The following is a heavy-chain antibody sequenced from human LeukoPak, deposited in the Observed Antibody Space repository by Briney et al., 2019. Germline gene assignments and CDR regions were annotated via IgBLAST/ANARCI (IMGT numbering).Heavy chain of an antibody. CDR3: ARGYCSSTSCYGYYHYGMDV. J-gene: IGHJ6*02. CDR2: ISSSSSYI. V-gene: IGHV3-21*01. CDR1: GFTFSSYS. Sequence: GGSLRLSCAASGFTFSSYSVNWVRQAPGKGLEWVSSISSSSSYIYYADSVKGRFTISRDNAKNSLYLQMNSLRAEDTAVYYCARGYCSSTSCYGYYHYGMDVWSQGTTVTVSS. D-gene: IGHD2-2*01.